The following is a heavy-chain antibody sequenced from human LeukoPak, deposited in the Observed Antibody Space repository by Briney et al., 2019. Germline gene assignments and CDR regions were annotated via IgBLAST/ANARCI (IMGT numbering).Heavy chain of an antibody. V-gene: IGHV7-4-1*02. Sequence: GASVKVSCKASGYTFTSYAMNWVRQAPGQGLEWMGWINANTGDPTYAQGFTGRFVFSLDTSVTTAYLQISSLKAEDTAVYYCAREEDWAAAAASFDYWGQGTLVTVSS. CDR2: INANTGDP. J-gene: IGHJ4*02. CDR1: GYTFTSYA. CDR3: AREEDWAAAAASFDY. D-gene: IGHD6-13*01.